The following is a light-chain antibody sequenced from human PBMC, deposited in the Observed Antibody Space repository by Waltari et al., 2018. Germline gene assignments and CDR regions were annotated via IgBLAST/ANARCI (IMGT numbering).Light chain of an antibody. CDR1: QSVGSS. CDR3: QQYYNWPLT. CDR2: GAS. J-gene: IGKJ4*01. V-gene: IGKV3D-15*01. Sequence: EIVVTQSPATLSVSPGEGATLSCRASQSVGSSLIWYRQKPGQAPRVLIHGASTRATGIPARFSGSGSGTEFSLTISSLQSEDFAVYYCQQYYNWPLTFGGGTKVDIK.